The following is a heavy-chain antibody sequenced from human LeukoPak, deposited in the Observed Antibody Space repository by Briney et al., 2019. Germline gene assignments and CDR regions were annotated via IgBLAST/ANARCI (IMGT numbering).Heavy chain of an antibody. Sequence: GGSLRLSCAASGFTFSNYWMSWVRLAPGKGLEWVANIKQDRSEKYYVDSVKGRFTISRDNAKNSLYLQMNSLRVEDTAIYYCARLLYYMSEYSYCYMDVWGKGTTVTVSS. D-gene: IGHD3-10*01. J-gene: IGHJ6*03. CDR2: IKQDRSEK. CDR3: ARLLYYMSEYSYCYMDV. CDR1: GFTFSNYW. V-gene: IGHV3-7*01.